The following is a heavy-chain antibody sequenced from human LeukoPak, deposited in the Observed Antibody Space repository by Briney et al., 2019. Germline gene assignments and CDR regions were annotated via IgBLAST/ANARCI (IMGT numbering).Heavy chain of an antibody. V-gene: IGHV3-64D*06. CDR3: VKGLDIVATITRTNDY. Sequence: GGSLRLSCSASGFTFSSYAMHWVRQAPGKGLEYVSAISSNGGSTYYADPVKGRFTISRDNSKNTLYFQMSSLRAEDTAVYYCVKGLDIVATITRTNDYWGQGTLVTVSS. D-gene: IGHD5-12*01. CDR1: GFTFSSYA. J-gene: IGHJ4*02. CDR2: ISSNGGST.